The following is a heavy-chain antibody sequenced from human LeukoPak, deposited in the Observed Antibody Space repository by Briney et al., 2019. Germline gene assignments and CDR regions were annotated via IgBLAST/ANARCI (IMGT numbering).Heavy chain of an antibody. CDR1: GSIFTSYW. CDR2: IYPGDSDT. J-gene: IGHJ4*02. D-gene: IGHD1-26*01. CDR3: AGRGATGADFDY. Sequence: GESLKISCRGSGSIFTSYWIGWVRQLGGKGLEWMGIIYPGDSDTRYSPSFQGQVTISADKSISPAYLQWSSLKASDTAMYYCAGRGATGADFDYWGQGTLVTVSS. V-gene: IGHV5-51*01.